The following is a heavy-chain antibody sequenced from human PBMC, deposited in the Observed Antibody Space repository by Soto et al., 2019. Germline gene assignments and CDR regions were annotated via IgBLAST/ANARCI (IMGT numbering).Heavy chain of an antibody. CDR3: ARDHDYGDYLFQYYYYGMDV. CDR1: GFTFSSYS. Sequence: PGGSLRLSCAASGFTFSSYSMNWVRQAPGKGLEWVSYISSSSSTIYYADSVKGRFTISRDNAKNSLYLQMNSLRDEDTAVYYCARDHDYGDYLFQYYYYGMDVWGQGTTVTVSS. D-gene: IGHD4-17*01. V-gene: IGHV3-48*02. J-gene: IGHJ6*02. CDR2: ISSSSSTI.